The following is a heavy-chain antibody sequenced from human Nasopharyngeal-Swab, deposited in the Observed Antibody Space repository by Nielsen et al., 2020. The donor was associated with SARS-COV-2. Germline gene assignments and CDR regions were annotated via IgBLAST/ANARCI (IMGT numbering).Heavy chain of an antibody. J-gene: IGHJ2*01. D-gene: IGHD6-19*01. CDR2: ISPSKSYI. CDR3: AGDLSGSSGWYWHFDL. V-gene: IGHV3-21*06. Sequence: VRQMPGKGPEWVSFISPSKSYIYYADSVKGRFTISRDNAKNTLYLQMNSLRDEDTAVYYCAGDLSGSSGWYWHFDLWGRGTLVTVSS.